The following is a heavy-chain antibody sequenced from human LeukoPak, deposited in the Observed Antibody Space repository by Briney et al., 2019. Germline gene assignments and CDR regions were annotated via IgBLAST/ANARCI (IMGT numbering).Heavy chain of an antibody. J-gene: IGHJ3*02. V-gene: IGHV4-30-4*08. Sequence: SETLSLTCTVSGGSISSGDYYWSWIRQPPGKGLEWIGYIYYSGSTYYNPSLKSRVTISVDTSKNQFSLELSSVTAADTAVYYCAREYGITMVRGVIPEGIAFDIWGQGTMVTVSS. CDR2: IYYSGST. CDR1: GGSISSGDYY. CDR3: AREYGITMVRGVIPEGIAFDI. D-gene: IGHD3-10*01.